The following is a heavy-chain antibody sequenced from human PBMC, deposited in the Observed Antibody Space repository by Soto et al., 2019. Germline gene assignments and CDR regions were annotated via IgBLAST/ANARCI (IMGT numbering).Heavy chain of an antibody. D-gene: IGHD3-16*01. CDR1: GFTFGDYA. V-gene: IGHV3-49*03. CDR2: IRSKAYGGTT. CDR3: SSLLGGVVTSRRKYDMDV. Sequence: GGSLRLSCTASGFTFGDYAMSWFRQAPGKGLEWVGFIRSKAYGGTTEYAASVKGRFTISRDDSKSIAYLQMNSLKTEDTVDYYCSSLLGGVVTSRRKYDMDVWGKGTTVTVSS. J-gene: IGHJ6*04.